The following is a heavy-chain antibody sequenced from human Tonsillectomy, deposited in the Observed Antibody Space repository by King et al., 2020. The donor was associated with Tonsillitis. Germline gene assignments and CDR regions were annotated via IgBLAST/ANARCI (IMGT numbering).Heavy chain of an antibody. Sequence: VQLVESGGGLVQPGRSLRLSCAASGFTFDNYAMHWVRQAPGKGLEWVSGISWNSGSIDYADSVKGRFTISRDNAKNSLYLQMNSLRTEDTALYYCAKDIRIAARWGMDVWGQGTTVTVSS. D-gene: IGHD6-13*01. CDR1: GFTFDNYA. V-gene: IGHV3-9*01. J-gene: IGHJ6*02. CDR3: AKDIRIAARWGMDV. CDR2: ISWNSGSI.